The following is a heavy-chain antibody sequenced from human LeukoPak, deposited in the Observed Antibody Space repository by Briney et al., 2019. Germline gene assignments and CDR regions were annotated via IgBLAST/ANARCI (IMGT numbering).Heavy chain of an antibody. CDR3: ASPRAIYDYVWGSYRYGLDY. CDR1: GYTFTGYY. V-gene: IGHV1-2*02. Sequence: ASVKVSCKASGYTFTGYYMHWARQAPGQGLEWMGWINPNSGGTDYAQKFQGRVTMTRDTSISTAYMELSRLRSDDTAVYYCASPRAIYDYVWGSYRYGLDYWGQGTLVTVSS. CDR2: INPNSGGT. D-gene: IGHD3-16*02. J-gene: IGHJ4*02.